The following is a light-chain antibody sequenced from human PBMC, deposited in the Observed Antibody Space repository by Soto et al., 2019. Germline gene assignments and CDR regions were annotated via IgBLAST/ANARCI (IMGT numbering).Light chain of an antibody. Sequence: QSVLTQSPSASAFLGASVKLTCTLSSGHDYYAIEWHQQLPEKGPRYLMTLYSDGGHMKGDGIRDRFSGSSAGPARSLPISSLQSGDAAGYYCQTGGAGMVFGGGTQLTVL. CDR3: QTGGAGMV. CDR1: SGHDYYA. J-gene: IGLJ2*01. V-gene: IGLV4-69*01. CDR2: LYSDGGH.